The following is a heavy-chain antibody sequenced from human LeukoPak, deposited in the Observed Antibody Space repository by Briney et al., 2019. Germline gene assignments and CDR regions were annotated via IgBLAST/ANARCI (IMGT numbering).Heavy chain of an antibody. CDR3: ARDPQQYIAAAGPNWFDP. J-gene: IGHJ5*02. D-gene: IGHD6-13*01. Sequence: ASVKVSCKASGYTFTGYYMHWVRQAPGQGLEWMGWINPNSGGTNYAQKFQGRVTMTRDTSISTAYMELSRLRSDDTAVYYCARDPQQYIAAAGPNWFDPWGQGTLVTVSS. CDR1: GYTFTGYY. V-gene: IGHV1-2*02. CDR2: INPNSGGT.